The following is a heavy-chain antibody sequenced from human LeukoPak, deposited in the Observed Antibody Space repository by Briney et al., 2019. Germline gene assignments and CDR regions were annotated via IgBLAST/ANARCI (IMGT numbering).Heavy chain of an antibody. Sequence: ASVTVSCKASGYTFTSYYIHWVRQAPGQGLECMGWINPNSGGTNYAQKFQGRVTMTRDTSISTAYMELNRLRSDDTAVYYCARDSSNKPFDYWGQGTLVTVSS. CDR2: INPNSGGT. J-gene: IGHJ4*02. V-gene: IGHV1-2*02. D-gene: IGHD6-13*01. CDR3: ARDSSNKPFDY. CDR1: GYTFTSYY.